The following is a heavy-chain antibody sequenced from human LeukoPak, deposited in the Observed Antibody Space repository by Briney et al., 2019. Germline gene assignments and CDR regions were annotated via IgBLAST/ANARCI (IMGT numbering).Heavy chain of an antibody. CDR2: ISYDGSNK. D-gene: IGHD3-22*01. J-gene: IGHJ4*02. CDR3: ATHSSGYYYVLGY. CDR1: GFTFSSYG. Sequence: GGSLRLSCAASGFTFSSYGMHWVRQAPGKGLEWVAVISYDGSNKYYADSVKGRFTISRDNSKSTLYLQMNSLRAEDTAVYYCATHSSGYYYVLGYWGQGTLVTVSS. V-gene: IGHV3-30*03.